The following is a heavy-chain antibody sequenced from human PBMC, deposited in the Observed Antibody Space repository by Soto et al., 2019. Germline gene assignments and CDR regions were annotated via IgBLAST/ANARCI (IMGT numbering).Heavy chain of an antibody. Sequence: QVQLVESGGGVVQPGRSLRLSCAASGFTFSSYGMHWVRQAPGKGLEWVAVIWYDGSNKYYADSVKGRFTISRDNSKNTLYLQMNNLRAEDTAVYYCARDAGTYYYYGMDVWGQGTTVTVSS. J-gene: IGHJ6*02. CDR3: ARDAGTYYYYGMDV. D-gene: IGHD6-13*01. CDR1: GFTFSSYG. CDR2: IWYDGSNK. V-gene: IGHV3-33*01.